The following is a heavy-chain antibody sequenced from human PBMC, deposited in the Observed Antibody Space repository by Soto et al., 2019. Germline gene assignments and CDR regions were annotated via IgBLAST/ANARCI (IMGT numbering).Heavy chain of an antibody. CDR2: INHSGST. J-gene: IGHJ6*02. Sequence: SETLSLTCAVYGGSFSGYYWSWIRQPPGKGLEWIGEINHSGSTNYNPSLKSRVTISVDTSKNQFSLKLSSVTAADTAVYYCARSVMVRGVIRLYYGMDVWGQGTTVTVSS. CDR1: GGSFSGYY. D-gene: IGHD3-10*01. V-gene: IGHV4-34*01. CDR3: ARSVMVRGVIRLYYGMDV.